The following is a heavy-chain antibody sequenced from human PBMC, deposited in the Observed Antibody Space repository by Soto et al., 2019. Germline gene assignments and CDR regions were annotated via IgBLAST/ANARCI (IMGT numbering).Heavy chain of an antibody. D-gene: IGHD5-18*01. CDR1: GGSISSAGYY. CDR2: IYYSGST. V-gene: IGHV4-31*03. Sequence: PSGTLSLTCPVSGGSISSAGYYWSWIRQHPGKGLEWIGYIYYSGSTYYNPSLKSRVTISVDTSKNQFSLKLSSVTAADTAVYYCARDTAGEYGMDVWGQGTTVTVSS. J-gene: IGHJ6*02. CDR3: ARDTAGEYGMDV.